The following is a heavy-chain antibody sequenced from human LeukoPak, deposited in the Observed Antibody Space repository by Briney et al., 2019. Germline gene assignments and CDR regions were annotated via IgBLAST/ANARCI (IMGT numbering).Heavy chain of an antibody. D-gene: IGHD1-1*01. V-gene: IGHV3-7*03. Sequence: GGSLRLSCAASGFIFNNYWMSWVRQAPGKGLEWVANIKQDGNEKYYVDSVKGRFTISRDNAKNSLYLQMNSLRVEDTAVYYCAKDLRPDGINDFDHWGQGTLVTVSS. CDR3: AKDLRPDGINDFDH. CDR2: IKQDGNEK. J-gene: IGHJ4*02. CDR1: GFIFNNYW.